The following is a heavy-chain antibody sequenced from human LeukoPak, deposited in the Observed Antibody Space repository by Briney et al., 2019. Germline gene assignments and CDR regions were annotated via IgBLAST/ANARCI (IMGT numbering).Heavy chain of an antibody. CDR1: GFTFSASC. D-gene: IGHD4-17*01. CDR3: VRGLYGY. CDR2: LNQDGSEK. Sequence: GGSLRLSCGAYGFTFSASCMIWVRQAPGKGLEWVANLNQDGSEKYYVYSVKGRFTISRDNGRNSLYLQMDSLRVEDTAVYYCVRGLYGYWGQGTLVTVSS. V-gene: IGHV3-7*03. J-gene: IGHJ4*02.